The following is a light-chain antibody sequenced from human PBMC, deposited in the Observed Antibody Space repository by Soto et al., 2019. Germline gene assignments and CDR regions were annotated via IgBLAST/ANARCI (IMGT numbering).Light chain of an antibody. V-gene: IGKV3-15*01. CDR3: QQYNIWPPIT. CDR2: GAY. J-gene: IGKJ5*01. Sequence: EIVMTQSPATLSVSPGERATLSCRASQSVSSNLAWYQQKPGQAPRLLIYGAYTRAAGVPARFSGSGSGTEFTLTITSLQSEDIALYYCQQYNIWPPITFGQGTRREI. CDR1: QSVSSN.